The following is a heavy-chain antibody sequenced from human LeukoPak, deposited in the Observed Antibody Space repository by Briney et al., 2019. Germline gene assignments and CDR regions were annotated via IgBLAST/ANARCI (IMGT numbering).Heavy chain of an antibody. CDR1: GGSISSGGYY. J-gene: IGHJ4*02. V-gene: IGHV4-31*03. D-gene: IGHD3-16*02. CDR3: ARASREGGAIDY. CDR2: IYYSGST. Sequence: TLSLTCTVSGGSISSGGYYWSWIRQHPGKGLEWIGYIYYSGSTYYNPSLKSRVTISVDTSKNQFSLKLSSVTAADTAVYYCARASREGGAIDYWGQGTLVTVSS.